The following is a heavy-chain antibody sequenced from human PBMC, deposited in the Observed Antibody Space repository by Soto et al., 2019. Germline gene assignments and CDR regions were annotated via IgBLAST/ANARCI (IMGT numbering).Heavy chain of an antibody. CDR1: GDTISTGGYS. D-gene: IGHD3-22*01. CDR3: AREFYRDGWGYDSSGYPFDP. V-gene: IGHV4-30-2*01. J-gene: IGHJ5*02. CDR2: TYHSGNP. Sequence: PSETLSRTCGVSGDTISTGGYSWAWIRQRPGKALEWIGHTYHSGNPYYNPSLKSRVIISVDRSKNQFSLKVSSVTAADTAVYYCAREFYRDGWGYDSSGYPFDPWGQGTLVTVST.